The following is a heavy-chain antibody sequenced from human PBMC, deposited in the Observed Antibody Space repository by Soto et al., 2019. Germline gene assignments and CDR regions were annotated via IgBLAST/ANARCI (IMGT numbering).Heavy chain of an antibody. CDR1: GFTFSSYS. CDR3: ASQDNPFDY. CDR2: ISSSSSTI. Sequence: GGSLRLSCAASGFTFSSYSMNWVRQAPGKGLEWVSYISSSSSTIYYADSVKGRFTISRDNAKNSLYLQMNSLRAEDTAVYYCASQDNPFDYWGQGTLVTVSS. V-gene: IGHV3-48*01. J-gene: IGHJ4*02.